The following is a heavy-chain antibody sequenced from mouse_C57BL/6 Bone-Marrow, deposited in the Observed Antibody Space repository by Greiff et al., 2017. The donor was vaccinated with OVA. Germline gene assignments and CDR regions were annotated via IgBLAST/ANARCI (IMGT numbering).Heavy chain of an antibody. CDR2: IYPYNGVS. CDR1: GYSFTGYY. J-gene: IGHJ3*01. Sequence: PLQQSGPELVKPGASVKISCKASGYSFTGYYMHWVKQSHGNILDWIGYIYPYNGVSSYNQKFKGKATLTVDKSSSTAYMELRSLTSEDSAVYYCARDYYGSSYAAWFAYWGQGTLVTVSA. D-gene: IGHD1-1*01. CDR3: ARDYYGSSYAAWFAY. V-gene: IGHV1-31*01.